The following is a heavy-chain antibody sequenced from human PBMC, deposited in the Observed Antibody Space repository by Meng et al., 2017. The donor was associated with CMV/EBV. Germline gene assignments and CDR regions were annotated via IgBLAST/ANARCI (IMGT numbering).Heavy chain of an antibody. CDR1: GFTVSSNY. V-gene: IGHV3-53*01. Sequence: GESLKISCAASGFTVSSNYMSWVRQAPGKGLEWVSVIYSGGSTYYADSVKGRFTISRDNSKNTPYLQMNSLRAEDTAVYYCASLTRSSSSKGFGYWGQGTLVTVSS. J-gene: IGHJ4*02. D-gene: IGHD6-13*01. CDR2: IYSGGST. CDR3: ASLTRSSSSKGFGY.